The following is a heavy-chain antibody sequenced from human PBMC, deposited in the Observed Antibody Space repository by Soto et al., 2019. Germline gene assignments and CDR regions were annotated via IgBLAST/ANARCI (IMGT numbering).Heavy chain of an antibody. CDR1: GITFSNYA. Sequence: EVQLLESGGGLVQPGGSLRLSCTASGITFSNYAMSWVRQAPRKGLEWVSSISTSGGRPYYADSVKGRFTISRDNSKNPLYLKMNSLRVENTAVYYCAKDPDRYDYVWGTYRYIDHWGQGTLVTVSS. V-gene: IGHV3-23*01. J-gene: IGHJ4*02. CDR2: ISTSGGRP. CDR3: AKDPDRYDYVWGTYRYIDH. D-gene: IGHD3-16*02.